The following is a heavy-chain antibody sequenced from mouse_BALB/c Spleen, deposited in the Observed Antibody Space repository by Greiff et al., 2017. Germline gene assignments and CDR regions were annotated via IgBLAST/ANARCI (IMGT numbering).Heavy chain of an antibody. CDR2: ISSGGSYT. Sequence: EVKLMESGGGLVKPGGSLKLSCAASGFTFSSYAMSWVRQSPEKRLEWVAEISSGGSYTYYPDTVTGRLTISRDNAKNTLYLEMSSLRSEDTAMYYCARDGEKLRAMDYWGQGTSVTVSS. D-gene: IGHD1-3*01. J-gene: IGHJ4*01. CDR1: GFTFSSYA. V-gene: IGHV5-9-4*01. CDR3: ARDGEKLRAMDY.